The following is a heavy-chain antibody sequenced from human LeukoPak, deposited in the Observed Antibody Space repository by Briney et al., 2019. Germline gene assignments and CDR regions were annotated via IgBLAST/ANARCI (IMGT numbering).Heavy chain of an antibody. CDR1: GGSISSYY. V-gene: IGHV4-59*01. D-gene: IGHD6-13*01. CDR2: IYYSGST. CDR3: ARDSENGSSWYFDS. J-gene: IGHJ4*02. Sequence: SETLSLTCTVSGGSISSYYWSWIRQPPGKGLEWIGYIYYSGSTNYNPSLKSRVTISVDTSKNQFSLKLSSVTAADTALYYCARDSENGSSWYFDSWGQGTLVTVSS.